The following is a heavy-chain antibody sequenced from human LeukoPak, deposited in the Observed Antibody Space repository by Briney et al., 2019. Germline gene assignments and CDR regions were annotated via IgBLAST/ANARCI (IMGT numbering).Heavy chain of an antibody. Sequence: GGSLRLSCAASGFTFSTYTMHWVRQAPGKGLEWVAVMSYDEKNEYYADSVKGRFTISRDNSKNTLYLQMNSLRAEDTAIYYCARERASGWQEDWGQGTLVTVSS. V-gene: IGHV3-30*04. J-gene: IGHJ4*02. CDR3: ARERASGWQED. CDR2: MSYDEKNE. D-gene: IGHD6-19*01. CDR1: GFTFSTYT.